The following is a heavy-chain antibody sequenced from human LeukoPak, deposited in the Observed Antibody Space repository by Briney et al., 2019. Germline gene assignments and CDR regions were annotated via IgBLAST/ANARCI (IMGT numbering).Heavy chain of an antibody. J-gene: IGHJ4*02. D-gene: IGHD5-24*01. CDR1: GGSISSSSYY. V-gene: IGHV4-39*01. CDR2: IYYSGGT. CDR3: ARHFNYYFDY. Sequence: PSETLSLTCTVSGGSISSSSYYWGWIRQPPGKGLEWIGTIYYSGGTYDSASLKSRVTISLDMSKNQFSLKLSSVTAADTAVYYCARHFNYYFDYWGQGTLVTVSS.